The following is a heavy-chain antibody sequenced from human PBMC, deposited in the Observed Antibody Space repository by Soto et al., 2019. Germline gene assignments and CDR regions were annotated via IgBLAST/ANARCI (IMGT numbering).Heavy chain of an antibody. V-gene: IGHV4-4*07. CDR2: VYSSGGT. Sequence: SETLSLTCTVSGGSMSSYYWTWIRRPAGKGLEWIGRVYSSGGTHYNPSLKSRVTISLDTSKNQFSLRLLSVTDADTAVYYCARGQRFSDWFDPWGQGTLVTVS. J-gene: IGHJ5*02. D-gene: IGHD3-3*01. CDR1: GGSMSSYY. CDR3: ARGQRFSDWFDP.